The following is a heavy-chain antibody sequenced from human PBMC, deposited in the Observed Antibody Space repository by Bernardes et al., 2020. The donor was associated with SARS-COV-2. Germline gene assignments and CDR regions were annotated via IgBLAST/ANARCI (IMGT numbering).Heavy chain of an antibody. CDR2: ISSSSSYI. V-gene: IGHV3-21*01. J-gene: IGHJ6*02. Sequence: GGSLRLSCAASGFTFSSYSMNWVRQAPGKGLEWVSSISSSSSYIYYADSMKGRFTISRDNAKNSLYLQMNSLRAEDTAVYYCARSSDSSSWYYYYYGMDVWGQGILVTVSS. CDR1: GFTFSSYS. D-gene: IGHD6-13*01. CDR3: ARSSDSSSWYYYYYGMDV.